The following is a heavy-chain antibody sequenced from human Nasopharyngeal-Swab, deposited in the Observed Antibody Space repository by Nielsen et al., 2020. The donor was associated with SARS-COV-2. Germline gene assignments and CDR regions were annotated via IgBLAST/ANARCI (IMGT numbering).Heavy chain of an antibody. V-gene: IGHV3-23*01. CDR2: ISGSGATT. J-gene: IGHJ5*01. CDR3: AKDTYFDSWTTKGWFDS. D-gene: IGHD3-3*01. Sequence: GGSLRLSCAVSGFTFSSYALSWVRLAPGKGLEWVSGISGSGATTYYADSVKGRFTISRDNSQSTLYLQMNSLRVEDTAVYFCAKDTYFDSWTTKGWFDSWGQGTLVTVSS. CDR1: GFTFSSYA.